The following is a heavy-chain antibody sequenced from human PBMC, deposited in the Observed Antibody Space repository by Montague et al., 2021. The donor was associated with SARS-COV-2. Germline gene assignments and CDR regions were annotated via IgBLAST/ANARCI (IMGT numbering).Heavy chain of an antibody. CDR1: GGAIGDGNYY. CDR3: VGDAYDPLDGH. Sequence: TLSLTCTVSGGAIGDGNYYWSWVRQPAGKGLEWIGRIYVTGNSKSNPSLKSRVTMSIDTAKHQFYLNLTSVTAADTAVYYCVGDAYDPLDGHWGRGTLVTVSS. J-gene: IGHJ4*02. V-gene: IGHV4-61*02. D-gene: IGHD3-3*01. CDR2: IYVTGNS.